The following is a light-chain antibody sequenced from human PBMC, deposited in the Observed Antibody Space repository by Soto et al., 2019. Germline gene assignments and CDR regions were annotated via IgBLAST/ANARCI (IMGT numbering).Light chain of an antibody. CDR1: QSISYN. CDR2: GAS. CDR3: QQYNNWPRT. V-gene: IGKV3-15*01. J-gene: IGKJ1*01. Sequence: DIVMTQSPATLSVSPGERATLSCRASQSISYNLAWYQQKRGQSPRLLMYGASTRATGIPVRFSGSWSGTEFSLIVSSLQSEDFAVYYCQQYNNWPRTFGQGTKVEIK.